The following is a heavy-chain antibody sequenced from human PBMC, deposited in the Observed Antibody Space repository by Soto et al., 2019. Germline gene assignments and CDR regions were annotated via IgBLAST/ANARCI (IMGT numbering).Heavy chain of an antibody. V-gene: IGHV3-23*01. CDR3: GGHWYNY. J-gene: IGHJ4*02. CDR2: IHIPGGRA. Sequence: GGSLRLSCAASGFTFTTSAISWVRQAPGKGLEWISLIHIPGGRATYADSVRGRFTISIDNSENTVFLQVNSLRAEDTAIYYCGGHWYNYWGQGTLVTVS. CDR1: GFTFTTSA. D-gene: IGHD1-20*01.